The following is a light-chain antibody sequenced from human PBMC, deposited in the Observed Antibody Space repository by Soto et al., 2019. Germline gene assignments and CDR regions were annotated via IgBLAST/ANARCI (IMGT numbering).Light chain of an antibody. Sequence: EIVLTQSPATLTLSRGERATLSXGASQSVSMSYLAWSQQQPGXAPRLXXYDXSSRATGIPDRLSGSGSGTDFTLTISRLEPEDFAVYYCQQYGSSTSTFGQGTRLEIK. V-gene: IGKV3D-20*01. CDR2: DXS. CDR3: QQYGSSTST. J-gene: IGKJ5*01. CDR1: QSVSMSY.